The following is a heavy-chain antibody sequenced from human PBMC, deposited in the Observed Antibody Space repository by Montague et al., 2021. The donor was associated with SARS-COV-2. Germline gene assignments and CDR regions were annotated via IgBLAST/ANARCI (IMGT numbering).Heavy chain of an antibody. CDR3: ARGAPGY. V-gene: IGHV4-34*01. Sequence: SETLSLTCAVYGGSFSGYWWTWIRQSPGKGLEWIRGINDSGTTKYNPSLKSRVTISVDTSKNQFSLDLTSVTVADTAVYYCARGAPGYWGQGTLVTVSS. CDR1: GGSFSGYW. J-gene: IGHJ4*02. CDR2: INDSGTT.